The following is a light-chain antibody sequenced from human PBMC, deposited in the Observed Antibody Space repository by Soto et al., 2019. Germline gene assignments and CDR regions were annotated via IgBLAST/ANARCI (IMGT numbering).Light chain of an antibody. Sequence: DIQMTQSPSTLSASVGDRVTITCRASQSISSWLAWYQQKPGKAPKLLIFDASSLESGVPSRFSGSGSGTEFTLTISSLQPDDFATHYCQQYNSYPLTLGGGTKVDIK. CDR1: QSISSW. CDR2: DAS. CDR3: QQYNSYPLT. V-gene: IGKV1-5*01. J-gene: IGKJ4*01.